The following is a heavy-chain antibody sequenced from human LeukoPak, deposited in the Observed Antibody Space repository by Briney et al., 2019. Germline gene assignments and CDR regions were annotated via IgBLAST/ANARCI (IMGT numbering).Heavy chain of an antibody. Sequence: PGRSLRLSCTSSGFTFGTYAVSWFRQAPGKGLEWVCFIRSKAYGETAECAASVRGRFTISRDDFNSIAYLHMDSLKTEDTAVYYCTRDHLGSDWDYDYWGQGTLVSVSS. CDR1: GFTFGTYA. J-gene: IGHJ4*02. CDR2: IRSKAYGETA. CDR3: TRDHLGSDWDYDY. D-gene: IGHD1-26*01. V-gene: IGHV3-49*03.